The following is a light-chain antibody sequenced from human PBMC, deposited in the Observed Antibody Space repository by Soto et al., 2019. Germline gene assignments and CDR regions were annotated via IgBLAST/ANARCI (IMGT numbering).Light chain of an antibody. Sequence: DSVSTQSPGTLSLSPGERATLSCRASQSVSSNHLAWYQQKPGQAPRLLIYDASNRATGIPASFSGSGSGTDFTLTIRSLVPQDFAVYYCQHRSNRITYGQGTRLEIK. CDR3: QHRSNRIT. CDR1: QSVSSN. V-gene: IGKV3-11*01. CDR2: DAS. J-gene: IGKJ5*01.